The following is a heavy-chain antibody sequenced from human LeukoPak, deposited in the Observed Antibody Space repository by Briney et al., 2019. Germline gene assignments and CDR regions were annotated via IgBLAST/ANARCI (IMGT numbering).Heavy chain of an antibody. J-gene: IGHJ4*02. CDR3: AREVRGVIITSVAFVY. D-gene: IGHD3-10*01. CDR2: IIPIFGTA. CDR1: GGTLSSYA. V-gene: IGHV1-69*05. Sequence: SVKVSCKASGGTLSSYAISWVRQAPGQGLEWMGRIIPIFGTANYAQKFQGRVTITTDESTSTAYMELSSLRSEDTAVYYCAREVRGVIITSVAFVYWGQGTLVTVSS.